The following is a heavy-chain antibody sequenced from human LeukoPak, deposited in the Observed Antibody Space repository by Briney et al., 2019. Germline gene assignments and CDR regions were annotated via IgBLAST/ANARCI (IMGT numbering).Heavy chain of an antibody. CDR1: GHILTNYA. CDR2: SSAYNGNT. V-gene: IGHV1-18*01. Sequence: AASVKVSCTSSGHILTNYAITWVRQAPGQGLEWMGWSSAYNGNTDYAQKFQGRVTMTTDTSTRTAYMALRSLRSDDTAVYYCARGRLGVSGYKDYFDYWGQGTLVTVSS. D-gene: IGHD1-14*01. CDR3: ARGRLGVSGYKDYFDY. J-gene: IGHJ4*02.